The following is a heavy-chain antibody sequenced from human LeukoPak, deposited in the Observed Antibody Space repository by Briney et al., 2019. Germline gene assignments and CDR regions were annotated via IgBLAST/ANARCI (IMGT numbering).Heavy chain of an antibody. Sequence: NPGGSLRLSCAASGFTFSSYGMHWVRQAPGKGLEWVSSISSSSSYIYYADSVKGRFTISRDNAKNSLYLQMNSLRAEDTAVYYCARDRIGYGDSVDYWGQGTLVTVSS. CDR1: GFTFSSYG. V-gene: IGHV3-21*01. CDR2: ISSSSSYI. J-gene: IGHJ4*02. CDR3: ARDRIGYGDSVDY. D-gene: IGHD4-17*01.